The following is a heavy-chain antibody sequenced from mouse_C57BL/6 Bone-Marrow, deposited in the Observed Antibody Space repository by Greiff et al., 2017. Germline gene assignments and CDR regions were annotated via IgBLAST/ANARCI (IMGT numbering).Heavy chain of an antibody. CDR3: ASGPYFDY. Sequence: VQLQQSGAELVRPGSSVKLSCKASGYTFTSYWMDWVKQRPGQGLEWIGNIYPSDSETHYNQKFKDKATVTVDKSSSTAYMQLSSLTSEDSAVYYCASGPYFDYWGQGTTLTVSS. CDR2: IYPSDSET. CDR1: GYTFTSYW. V-gene: IGHV1-61*01. J-gene: IGHJ2*01.